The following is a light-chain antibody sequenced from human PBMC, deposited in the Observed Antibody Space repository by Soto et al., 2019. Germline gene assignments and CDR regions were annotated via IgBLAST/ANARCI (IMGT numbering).Light chain of an antibody. V-gene: IGKV3-15*01. CDR2: GAS. CDR3: QQYNNWPPWT. CDR1: QSVSSN. Sequence: EIVMTQSPATLSVSPGERATLPCRASQSVSSNLAWYQQKPGQAPRLLIYGASTRATGIPARFSGSGSGTEFTLTISSLQSEDFAVYYCQQYNNWPPWTFGQGTKVDNK. J-gene: IGKJ1*01.